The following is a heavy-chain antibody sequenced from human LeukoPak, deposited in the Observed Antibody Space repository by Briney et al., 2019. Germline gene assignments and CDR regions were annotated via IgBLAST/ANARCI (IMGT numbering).Heavy chain of an antibody. CDR3: AKGDGSGSYGY. Sequence: GASVKVSCKASGYTFTSYGISWVRQAPGQGLEWMGWISAYNGNTNYAQKLQGRVTMTTDTSTSTAYMELRSLRAEDTALYYCAKGDGSGSYGYWGQGTLVTVSS. CDR1: GYTFTSYG. CDR2: ISAYNGNT. J-gene: IGHJ4*02. D-gene: IGHD3-10*01. V-gene: IGHV1-18*01.